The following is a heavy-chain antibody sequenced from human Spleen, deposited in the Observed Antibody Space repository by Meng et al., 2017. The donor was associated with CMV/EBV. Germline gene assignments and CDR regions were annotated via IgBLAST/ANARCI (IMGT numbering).Heavy chain of an antibody. D-gene: IGHD2-2*01. J-gene: IGHJ5*02. Sequence: QWPLERGGAGLLKPSATLSLTGAVYGGSFSGYYWSWIRQPPGRGLEWIGEINHSGSTNYNPSLKSRVTISVDTSKNQFSLKLSSVTAADTAVYYCARATEYQLLRTTRRNWFDPWGQGTLVTVSS. CDR1: GGSFSGYY. V-gene: IGHV4-34*01. CDR3: ARATEYQLLRTTRRNWFDP. CDR2: INHSGST.